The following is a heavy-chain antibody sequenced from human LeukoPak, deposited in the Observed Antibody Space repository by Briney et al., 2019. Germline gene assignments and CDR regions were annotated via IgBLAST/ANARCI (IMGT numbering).Heavy chain of an antibody. J-gene: IGHJ4*02. CDR3: ARDLRIFSHSSSSSSFDY. CDR2: MNPNSGNT. D-gene: IGHD6-13*01. Sequence: GASVKVSCKASGYTFTSYDINWVRQATGQGLEWMGWMNPNSGNTGYAQKLQGRVTMTTDTSTSTAYMELRSLRSDDTAVYYCARDLRIFSHSSSSSSFDYWGQGTLVTVSS. V-gene: IGHV1-8*02. CDR1: GYTFTSYD.